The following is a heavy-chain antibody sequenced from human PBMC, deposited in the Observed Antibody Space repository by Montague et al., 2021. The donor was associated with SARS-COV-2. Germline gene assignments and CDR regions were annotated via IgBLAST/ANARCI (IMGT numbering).Heavy chain of an antibody. CDR3: ATSRWSLLPEY. J-gene: IGHJ4*02. Sequence: SVKVSFKVSGYTLSEVSMHWVRQAPGKGLEWMGGFDPEDGETIYAQKFQGRVTMTEDTSTDTAYMELSSLRSEDSGVYYCATSRWSLLPEYWGQGTLVTVSS. CDR2: FDPEDGET. CDR1: GYTLSEVS. D-gene: IGHD2-21*02. V-gene: IGHV1-24*01.